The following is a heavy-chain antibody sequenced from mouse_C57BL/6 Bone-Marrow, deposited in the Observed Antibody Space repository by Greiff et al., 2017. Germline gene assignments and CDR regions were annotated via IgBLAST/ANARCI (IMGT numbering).Heavy chain of an antibody. D-gene: IGHD2-5*01. V-gene: IGHV1-55*01. CDR3: ARPYYSNDWYFDV. CDR1: GYTFTSYW. Sequence: QVQLQQSGAELVKPGASVKMSCKASGYTFTSYWITWVTQRPGQGLEWIGDIYPGSGSTNYNEKFKSKATLTVDTSSSTAYMQLSSLTSEDSAVYYCARPYYSNDWYFDVWGTGTTVTVSS. J-gene: IGHJ1*03. CDR2: IYPGSGST.